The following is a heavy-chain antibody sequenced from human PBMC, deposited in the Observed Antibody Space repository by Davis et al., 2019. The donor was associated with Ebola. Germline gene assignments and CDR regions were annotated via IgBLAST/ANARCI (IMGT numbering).Heavy chain of an antibody. D-gene: IGHD6-19*01. J-gene: IGHJ4*02. CDR2: IYYSGST. CDR1: GGSISNYY. CDR3: ARSSYSSGWAVFDY. V-gene: IGHV4-59*12. Sequence: SETLSLTCTVSGGSISNYYWSWIRQPPGKGLEWIGYIYYSGSTNYNPSLKSRVTISVDTSKNQFSLQLNSVTPEDTAVYYCARSSYSSGWAVFDYWDQGTLVTVSS.